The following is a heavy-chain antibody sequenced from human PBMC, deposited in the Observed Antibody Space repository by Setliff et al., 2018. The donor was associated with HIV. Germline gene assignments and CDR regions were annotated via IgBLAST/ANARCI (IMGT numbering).Heavy chain of an antibody. J-gene: IGHJ6*03. Sequence: LSLTCTVSGGSISSSSYYWGWIRQPPGKGLEWIGSIYYSGSTYYNPSLKSRVTISVDTSKNQFSLKLSSVTAADTAVYYCARHAGPYYNFWSGDYYMDVWGKGTTVTVSS. CDR1: GGSISSSSYY. V-gene: IGHV4-39*01. CDR2: IYYSGST. CDR3: ARHAGPYYNFWSGDYYMDV. D-gene: IGHD3-3*01.